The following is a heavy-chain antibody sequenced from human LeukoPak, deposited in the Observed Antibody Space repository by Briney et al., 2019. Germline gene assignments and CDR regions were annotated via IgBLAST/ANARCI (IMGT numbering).Heavy chain of an antibody. CDR1: GFTFSSYA. J-gene: IGHJ3*02. CDR2: ISGSGGST. D-gene: IGHD2-21*02. CDR3: AKAYCGGDCYPERNAFDI. V-gene: IGHV3-23*01. Sequence: GGSLRLSCAASGFTFSSYAMSWVRQAPGKGLEWVSAISGSGGSTYYADSVKGRFTTSRDNSKNTLYLQMNSLRAEDTAVYYCAKAYCGGDCYPERNAFDIWGQGTMVTVSS.